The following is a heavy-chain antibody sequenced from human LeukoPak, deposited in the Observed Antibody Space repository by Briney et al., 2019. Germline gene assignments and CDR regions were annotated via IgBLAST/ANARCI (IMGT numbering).Heavy chain of an antibody. CDR3: ATDRGERSAYTQGCFDY. CDR1: GFTFSSYP. V-gene: IGHV3-30-3*01. D-gene: IGHD3-16*01. J-gene: IGHJ4*02. CDR2: LTYDGTNK. Sequence: GGSLRLSCAASGFTFSSYPMLWVRQAPGKGLEWVAVLTYDGTNKSYADSVKGRFTISRDNSKNTLFLRMNSLRTEETAVYYCATDRGERSAYTQGCFDYWGQGTLVTVSS.